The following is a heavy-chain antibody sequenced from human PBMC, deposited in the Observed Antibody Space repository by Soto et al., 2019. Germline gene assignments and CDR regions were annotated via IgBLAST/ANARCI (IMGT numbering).Heavy chain of an antibody. D-gene: IGHD6-6*01. CDR3: AKCMSSSPYYYYYNGMDV. Sequence: LRLSCAASGFTFSSYGMHWVRQAPGKGLEWVAVISYDGSNKYYADSVKGRFTISRDNSKNTLYLQMNSLRAEDTAVYYCAKCMSSSPYYYYYNGMDVWGQGTTVTVSS. J-gene: IGHJ6*02. CDR1: GFTFSSYG. CDR2: ISYDGSNK. V-gene: IGHV3-30*18.